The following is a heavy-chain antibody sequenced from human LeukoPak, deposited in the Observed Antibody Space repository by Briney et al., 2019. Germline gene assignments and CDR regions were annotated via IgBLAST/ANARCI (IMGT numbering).Heavy chain of an antibody. Sequence: SGPTLVKPTQTLRLTCTFSGFSLSTSGVGVGWIRQPPGKALEWLGIIYWNDNKRYSPSLESRLTITKDTSNQVVLTMTNMDLVDTATYYCARHYYYRGEDSYYMDVWGKGTTVTISS. CDR1: GFSLSTSGVG. CDR3: ARHYYYRGEDSYYMDV. D-gene: IGHD3-22*01. CDR2: IYWNDNK. V-gene: IGHV2-5*01. J-gene: IGHJ6*03.